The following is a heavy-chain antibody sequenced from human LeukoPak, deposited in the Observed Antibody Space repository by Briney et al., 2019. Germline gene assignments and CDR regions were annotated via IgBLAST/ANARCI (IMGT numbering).Heavy chain of an antibody. CDR3: ARDQRPYYYDSSGYFDY. D-gene: IGHD3-22*01. Sequence: PGGSLRLSCAASGFTFSSYSMNWVRQAPGKGLEWVAVIWYDGSNKYYADSVKGRFTISRDNSKNTLYLQMNSLRAEDTAVYYCARDQRPYYYDSSGYFDYWGQGTLVTVSS. CDR1: GFTFSSYS. V-gene: IGHV3-33*08. CDR2: IWYDGSNK. J-gene: IGHJ4*02.